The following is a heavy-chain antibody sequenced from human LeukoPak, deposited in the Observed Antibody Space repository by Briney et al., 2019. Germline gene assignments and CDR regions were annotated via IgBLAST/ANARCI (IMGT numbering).Heavy chain of an antibody. CDR2: IYYSGST. D-gene: IGHD6-19*01. J-gene: IGHJ3*02. CDR1: GGSISSSSYY. CDR3: ARDRVYSSGNTFDI. Sequence: PSETLSLTCTVSGGSISSSSYYWGWIRQPPGKGLEWIGYIYYSGSTNYNPSLKSRVTISVDTSKNQFSLKLSSVTAADTAVYYCARDRVYSSGNTFDIWGQGTMVTVFS. V-gene: IGHV4-61*01.